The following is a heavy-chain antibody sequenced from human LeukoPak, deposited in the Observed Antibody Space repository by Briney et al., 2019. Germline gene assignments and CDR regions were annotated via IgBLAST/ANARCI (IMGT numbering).Heavy chain of an antibody. D-gene: IGHD3-9*01. CDR3: ARSVYDWDPRYYMDV. Sequence: SETLSLTCTVSGGSIRSYYWTWIRQSPGQGLEWIGYGYHSGGTSYNPSLRSRVIISVDTSKNQFSLRLTSVTAADTAIYYCARSVYDWDPRYYMDVWGKGTTVTVSS. J-gene: IGHJ6*03. CDR2: GYHSGGT. CDR1: GGSIRSYY. V-gene: IGHV4-59*01.